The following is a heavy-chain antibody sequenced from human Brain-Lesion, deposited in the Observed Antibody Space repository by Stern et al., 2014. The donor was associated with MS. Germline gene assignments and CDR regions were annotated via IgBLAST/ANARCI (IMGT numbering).Heavy chain of an antibody. CDR3: ARLTGVVDY. CDR2: MYYSGST. J-gene: IGHJ4*02. Sequence: VQLEESGSGLVKPSETLSLTCTVSGGSISRSTYYWGWIRQPPGEGLEWIGSMYYSGSTFYNPSVKSRVPIPVDPSKNQFSLKLTSVTAADTAVYYCARLTGVVDYWGQGTLVTVSS. V-gene: IGHV4-39*01. CDR1: GGSISRSTYY. D-gene: IGHD7-27*01.